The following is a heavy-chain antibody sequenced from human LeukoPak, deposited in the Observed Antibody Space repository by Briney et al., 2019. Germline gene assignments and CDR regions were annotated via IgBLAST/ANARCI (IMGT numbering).Heavy chain of an antibody. CDR2: IHSSGST. CDR1: GGSISSNY. CDR3: ARANAFDL. Sequence: SETLSLTCAVSGGSISSNYWNWIRQAAGKGLEWIGRIHSSGSTNYNPSLKSRVTMSVDTSKNQFSLNLSSVTAADTAVYYCARANAFDLWGQGTMLTVSS. J-gene: IGHJ3*01. V-gene: IGHV4-4*07.